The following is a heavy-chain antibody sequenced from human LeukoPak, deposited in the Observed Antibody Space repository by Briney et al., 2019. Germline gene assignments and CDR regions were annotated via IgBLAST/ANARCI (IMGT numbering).Heavy chain of an antibody. CDR2: IYYSGST. D-gene: IGHD6-6*01. J-gene: IGHJ6*03. Sequence: SETLSLTCTVSGGSISSYYWGWIRQPPGKGLEWIGYIYYSGSTNYNPSLKSRVTISVDTSKNQFSLKLSSVTAADTAVYYCARVSSSPPSYYYYYMDVWGKGTTVTVSS. V-gene: IGHV4-59*08. CDR3: ARVSSSPPSYYYYYMDV. CDR1: GGSISSYY.